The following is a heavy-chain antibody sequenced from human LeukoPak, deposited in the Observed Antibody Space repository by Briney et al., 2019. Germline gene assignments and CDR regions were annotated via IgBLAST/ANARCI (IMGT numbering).Heavy chain of an antibody. J-gene: IGHJ4*02. CDR1: GGPTSSYY. D-gene: IGHD3-10*01. CDR3: ARGGTYGLAGTLDY. Sequence: SETLSLTCSVSGGPTSSYYWTWIRQPAGKGLEWIGRIYTSGSTNYNPSLKSRLTISVDKSKTQFSLRLSSVTAADTAVYYCARGGTYGLAGTLDYWGQGTLVTVSS. V-gene: IGHV4-4*07. CDR2: IYTSGST.